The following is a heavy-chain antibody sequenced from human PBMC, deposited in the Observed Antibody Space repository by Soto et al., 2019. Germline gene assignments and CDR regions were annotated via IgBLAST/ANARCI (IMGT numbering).Heavy chain of an antibody. J-gene: IGHJ6*02. CDR1: GFTFSSYG. Sequence: ESGGGVVQPGRSLRLSCAASGFTFSSYGMHWVRQAPGKGLEWVAVIWYDGSNKYYADSVKGRFTISRDNSKNTLYLQMNSLRAEDTAVYYCARDRLDLKTMVRGVIIDYYGMDVWGQGTTVTVSS. CDR3: ARDRLDLKTMVRGVIIDYYGMDV. CDR2: IWYDGSNK. D-gene: IGHD3-10*01. V-gene: IGHV3-33*01.